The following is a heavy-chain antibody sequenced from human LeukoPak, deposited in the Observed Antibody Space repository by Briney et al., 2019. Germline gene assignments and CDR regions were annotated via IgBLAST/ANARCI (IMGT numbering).Heavy chain of an antibody. D-gene: IGHD2-2*01. CDR1: GGSISSSSYY. CDR3: ASVVPAAMDYYMDV. V-gene: IGHV4-39*01. Sequence: SETLSHTCTVSGGSISSSSYYWGWIRQPPGKGLEWIGSIYYSGSTYYNPSLKSRVTISVDTSKNQFSLKLSSVTAADTAVYYCASVVPAAMDYYMDVWGKGTTVTVSS. CDR2: IYYSGST. J-gene: IGHJ6*03.